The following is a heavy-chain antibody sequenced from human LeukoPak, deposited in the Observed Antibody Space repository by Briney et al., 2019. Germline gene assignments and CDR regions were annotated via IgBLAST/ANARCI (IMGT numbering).Heavy chain of an antibody. J-gene: IGHJ2*01. Sequence: GGSLRLSCAASGFTFSSYGMHWVRQAPGKGLEWVAVISYDGSNKYYADSVKGRFTISRDNSKNTLYLQMNSLRAEDTAVYYCAKDRTTYGDYLGDYWYFDLWGRGTLVTVSS. CDR3: AKDRTTYGDYLGDYWYFDL. CDR1: GFTFSSYG. D-gene: IGHD4-17*01. CDR2: ISYDGSNK. V-gene: IGHV3-30*18.